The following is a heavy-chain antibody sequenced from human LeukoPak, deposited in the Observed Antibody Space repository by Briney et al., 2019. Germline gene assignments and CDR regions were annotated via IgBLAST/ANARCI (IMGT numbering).Heavy chain of an antibody. V-gene: IGHV3-53*01. D-gene: IGHD4-17*01. CDR1: GFTISSNY. Sequence: PGGSLRLSCAAPGFTISSNYMSWVRQAPGKGLEWVSIIYSGGKTFYADSVKGRFTISRDNSKNTLYLQMNSLRAEDTAVYYCARATHDFGDYNDYWGQGTLVTVSS. J-gene: IGHJ4*02. CDR2: IYSGGKT. CDR3: ARATHDFGDYNDY.